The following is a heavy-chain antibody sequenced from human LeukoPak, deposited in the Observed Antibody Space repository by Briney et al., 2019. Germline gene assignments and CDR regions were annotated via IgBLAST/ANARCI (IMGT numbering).Heavy chain of an antibody. CDR2: INPNSGGT. CDR1: GYTFTDYY. Sequence: GSVKVSCKASGYTFTDYYMHWVRQAPGQGLEWTGWINPNSGGTNYAQKFQDRITMTRDTSTSTVYMDLSSLRSEDTAVYYCARDYCDSTSCYNRFDSWGQGTLVTVSS. V-gene: IGHV1-2*02. CDR3: ARDYCDSTSCYNRFDS. D-gene: IGHD2-2*02. J-gene: IGHJ4*02.